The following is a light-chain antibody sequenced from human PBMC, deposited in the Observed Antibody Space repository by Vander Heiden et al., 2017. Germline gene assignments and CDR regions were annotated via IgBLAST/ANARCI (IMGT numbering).Light chain of an antibody. CDR1: QSLPHGDGNTY. V-gene: IGKV2-30*02. CDR3: MQGTHWPYT. CDR2: KVS. Sequence: DAVMPQSPLSLPVTLGQPASISCKSSQSLPHGDGNTYLNWFHQRPGQSPRRLIYKVSNRDSGVPDRFSGSKSGTDFTLTISRVEAEDVGVYYCMQGTHWPYTFGQGTKLEI. J-gene: IGKJ2*01.